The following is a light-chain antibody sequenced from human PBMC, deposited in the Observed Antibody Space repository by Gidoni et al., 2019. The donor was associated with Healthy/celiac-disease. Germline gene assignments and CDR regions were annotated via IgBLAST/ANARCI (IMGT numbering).Light chain of an antibody. V-gene: IGKV1-39*01. CDR2: DAS. Sequence: DIQMTHSPSSLSASVGDRVTITCRASQSISSYLNWYQQKPGKAPKLLIYDASSLQSGVPSRFSGSGAGTEFTPTISSLQPEDFATYYCQQSYSTPRTFGQGTKVEIK. J-gene: IGKJ1*01. CDR3: QQSYSTPRT. CDR1: QSISSY.